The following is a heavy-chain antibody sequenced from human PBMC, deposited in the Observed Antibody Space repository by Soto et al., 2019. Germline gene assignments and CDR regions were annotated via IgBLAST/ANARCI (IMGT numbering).Heavy chain of an antibody. CDR2: ISYEGSNR. CDR3: AKDYGDYNFNYGMDV. CDR1: GFRFSSYA. Sequence: GGSLRLSCAASGFRFSSYAMHWVRQAPGKGLEWVAVISYEGSNRFYADSVKGRFTVPRDNSKNMVYLQMNSLRGEDMAVFYCAKDYGDYNFNYGMDVWGQGTTVTVSS. D-gene: IGHD4-17*01. J-gene: IGHJ6*02. V-gene: IGHV3-30*18.